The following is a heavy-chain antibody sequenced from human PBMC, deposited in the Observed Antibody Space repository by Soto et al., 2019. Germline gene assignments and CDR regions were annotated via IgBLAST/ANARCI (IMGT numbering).Heavy chain of an antibody. CDR3: ARRGGESGSYYNDY. Sequence: QVQLQESGPGLVKPSQTLSLTCTVSGGSISSGGYYWSWIRQHTGKGLEWIGYIYDSGSTYYNPSLKSRVTISVDTSNNQFSLELSYVTAADTAVYYCARRGGESGSYYNDYWGQGTLVTVSS. V-gene: IGHV4-31*03. CDR2: IYDSGST. J-gene: IGHJ4*02. CDR1: GGSISSGGYY. D-gene: IGHD3-10*01.